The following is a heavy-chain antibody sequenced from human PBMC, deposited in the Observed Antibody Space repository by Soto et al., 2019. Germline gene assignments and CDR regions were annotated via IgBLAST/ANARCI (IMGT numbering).Heavy chain of an antibody. CDR2: TYYRSKWYN. CDR1: GESVSSNSAA. D-gene: IGHD6-19*01. Sequence: SQTLSLTCAISGESVSSNSAAWNWIRQSPSRGLEWLGRTYYRSKWYNDYAVSVKSRITINPDTSKNQFSLQLNSVTPEDTAVYYCARDPPIAVAGTSGAFDIWGQGTMVTVSS. CDR3: ARDPPIAVAGTSGAFDI. J-gene: IGHJ3*02. V-gene: IGHV6-1*01.